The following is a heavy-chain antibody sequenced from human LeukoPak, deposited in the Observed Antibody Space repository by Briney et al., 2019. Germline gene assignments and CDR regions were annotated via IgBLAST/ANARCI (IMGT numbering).Heavy chain of an antibody. J-gene: IGHJ4*02. CDR2: INPNSGGT. V-gene: IGHV1-2*02. CDR3: ARRGESNYYDSSTTDY. Sequence: GASVKVSCKASGYTFTRYYMHWVRQAPGKGLEWMGWINPNSGGTNYAQKFQGRVTMTRDTSISTAYMELSRLRSDDTAVYYCARRGESNYYDSSTTDYWGQGTLVTVSS. CDR1: GYTFTRYY. D-gene: IGHD3-22*01.